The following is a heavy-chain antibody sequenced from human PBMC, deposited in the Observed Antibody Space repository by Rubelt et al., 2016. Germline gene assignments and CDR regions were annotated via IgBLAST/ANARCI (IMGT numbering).Heavy chain of an antibody. CDR3: ARVIAAREDYNWFDP. V-gene: IGHV7-4-1*02. J-gene: IGHJ5*02. CDR2: INTNTGNP. Sequence: QVQLVQSGAEVKKPGSSVKVSCKASGGTFSSYAISWVRQAPGQGLEWMGWINTNTGNPTYAQGFTGRFVFSLDTSVSTAYLQISSLKAEDTAVYYCARVIAAREDYNWFDPWGQGTLVTVSS. CDR1: GGTFSSYA. D-gene: IGHD6-6*01.